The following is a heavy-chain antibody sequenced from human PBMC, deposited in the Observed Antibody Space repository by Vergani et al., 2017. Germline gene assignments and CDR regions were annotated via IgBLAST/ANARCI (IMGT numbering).Heavy chain of an antibody. CDR1: GYTFTSYG. V-gene: IGHV1-69*09. CDR3: ARALGSGYSYGRKYYFDY. Sequence: QVQLVQSGAEVKKPGASVKVSCTASGYTFTSYGISWVRQAPGQGLEWMGRIIPILGIANYAQKFQGRVTITADESTSTAYMELSSLRSEDTAVYYCARALGSGYSYGRKYYFDYWGQGTLVTVSS. CDR2: IIPILGIA. D-gene: IGHD5-18*01. J-gene: IGHJ4*02.